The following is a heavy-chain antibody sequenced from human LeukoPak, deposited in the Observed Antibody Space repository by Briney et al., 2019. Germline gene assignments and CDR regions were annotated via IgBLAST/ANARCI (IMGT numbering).Heavy chain of an antibody. CDR1: GYTFTTYY. Sequence: ASVKVSCKASGYTFTTYYMHWVRQAPGQGLEWMGWINPNSGDTNYAQKFQGRVTMTRDASINTAYMELSGLRSDDTAVYYCAGSLRYSSGYYVDYWGQGALVTV. J-gene: IGHJ4*02. V-gene: IGHV1-2*02. CDR2: INPNSGDT. D-gene: IGHD3-22*01. CDR3: AGSLRYSSGYYVDY.